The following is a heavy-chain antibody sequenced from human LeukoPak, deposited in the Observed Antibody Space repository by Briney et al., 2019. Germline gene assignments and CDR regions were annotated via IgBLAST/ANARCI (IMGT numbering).Heavy chain of an antibody. V-gene: IGHV3-64D*09. D-gene: IGHD3-22*01. CDR3: VNPGWYYDSSGYSYYYGMDV. CDR1: GFTFSRYG. J-gene: IGHJ6*02. Sequence: GGSLRLSCSASGFTFSRYGMHWVRQAPGKGLEYVSAIVSDGDSTYYADSVKGRFTISRDNAKNTLYLQMSSLRPDDTAVYYCVNPGWYYDSSGYSYYYGMDVWGQGTTVTVSS. CDR2: IVSDGDST.